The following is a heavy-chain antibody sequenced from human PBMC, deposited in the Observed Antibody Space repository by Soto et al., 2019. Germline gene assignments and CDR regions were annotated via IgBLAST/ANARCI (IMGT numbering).Heavy chain of an antibody. V-gene: IGHV1-2*02. CDR3: AREGRVTTGRAVIRSGMDV. CDR1: GYRFTGYG. D-gene: IGHD3-10*01. Sequence: QVQLVQSGAEVKKPGASLKVSCKASGYRFTGYGLHWVRQAPGQGLQWMGWINPKSGATDYAQKFQGRVTMTREMSTNTAYLELSGLRSDDTAVYYCAREGRVTTGRAVIRSGMDVWGQGTTVTVSS. J-gene: IGHJ6*02. CDR2: INPKSGAT.